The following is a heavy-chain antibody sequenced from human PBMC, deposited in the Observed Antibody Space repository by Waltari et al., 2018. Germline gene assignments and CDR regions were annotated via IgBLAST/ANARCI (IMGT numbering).Heavy chain of an antibody. D-gene: IGHD1-7*01. Sequence: QVQLQESGPGLVKPSETLSLTCTDSGGSITRNYWSWIRQPPGKGLEWIGYISYSGSTNYDPSLKSRVTMSVDTSKNQFSLKLSSVTAADTAVYYCARHKAGTTADHWGQGTLVTVSS. CDR3: ARHKAGTTADH. CDR1: GGSITRNY. V-gene: IGHV4-59*08. J-gene: IGHJ4*02. CDR2: ISYSGST.